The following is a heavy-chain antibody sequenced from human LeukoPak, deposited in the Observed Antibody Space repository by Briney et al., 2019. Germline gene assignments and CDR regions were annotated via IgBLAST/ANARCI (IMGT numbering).Heavy chain of an antibody. CDR1: GFTFSSYA. CDR3: ARIVPATLQFDY. V-gene: IGHV4-39*01. D-gene: IGHD2-2*01. J-gene: IGHJ4*02. Sequence: PGGSLRLSCAASGFTFSSYAMTWIRQPPGKGLEWIGSIYYSGSTYYNPSLKSRVTISVDTSKNQFSLKLSSVTAADTAVYYCARIVPATLQFDYWGQGTLVTVSS. CDR2: IYYSGST.